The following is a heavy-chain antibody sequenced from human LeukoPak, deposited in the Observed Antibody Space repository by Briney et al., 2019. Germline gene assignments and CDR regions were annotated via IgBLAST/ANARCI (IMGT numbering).Heavy chain of an antibody. CDR1: GFTFDAYA. V-gene: IGHV3-43*02. CDR2: INKDGSAT. CDR3: ATWAFYHSLDV. J-gene: IGHJ6*02. D-gene: IGHD1-26*01. Sequence: GGSLRLYCEAPGFTFDAYAMHWVRQAPGKGLEWVSLINKDGSATYYADSVKGRFTISRDNSKNSLYLQMNSLRSEDTALYYCATWAFYHSLDVWGQGTTVTVSS.